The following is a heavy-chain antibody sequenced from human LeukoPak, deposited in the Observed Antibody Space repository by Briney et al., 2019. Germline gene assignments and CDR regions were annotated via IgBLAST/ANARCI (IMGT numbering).Heavy chain of an antibody. CDR3: TKGRGI. V-gene: IGHV4-61*09. Sequence: SETLSLTCTVSGGSISSGSYDWYWIRQPAGKGLEWIGHIYTSGSTDCNPSLKSRVTISVATSKNQFSLKLTSVTAADTAIYYCTKGRGIWGQGTLVTVSS. CDR1: GGSISSGSYD. D-gene: IGHD3-10*01. CDR2: IYTSGST. J-gene: IGHJ4*02.